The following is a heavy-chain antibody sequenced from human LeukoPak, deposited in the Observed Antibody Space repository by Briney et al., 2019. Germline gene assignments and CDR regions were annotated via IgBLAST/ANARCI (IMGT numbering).Heavy chain of an antibody. V-gene: IGHV4-39*01. CDR1: GGSISSSSYY. Sequence: SETLSLTCSVSGGSISSSSYYWGWIRQPPGKGLEWIGSIYYSGSTYYNPSLKSRVTISVDTSKNQFSLKLSSVTAADTAVYYCARQKGILWFGESQRWWFDPWGQGTLVTVSS. D-gene: IGHD3-10*01. CDR2: IYYSGST. J-gene: IGHJ5*02. CDR3: ARQKGILWFGESQRWWFDP.